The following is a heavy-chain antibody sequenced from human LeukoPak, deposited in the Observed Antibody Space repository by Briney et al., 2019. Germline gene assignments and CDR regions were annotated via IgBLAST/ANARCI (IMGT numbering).Heavy chain of an antibody. J-gene: IGHJ4*02. V-gene: IGHV1-8*01. CDR3: ASLEGYYYDSSGYPDFDY. CDR1: GYTFTSYD. D-gene: IGHD3-22*01. CDR2: MNPNSGNT. Sequence: ASVKVSCKASGYTFTSYDINWVRQATGQGLEWMGWMNPNSGNTGYAQKFQGRVTMTRNTSISTAYMELSSLRSEDTAVYYCASLEGYYYDSSGYPDFDYWGQGTLVTVSS.